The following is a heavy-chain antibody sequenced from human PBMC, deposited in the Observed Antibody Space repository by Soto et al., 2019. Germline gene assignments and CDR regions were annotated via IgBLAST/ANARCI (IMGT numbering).Heavy chain of an antibody. Sequence: QVQLQQSGPGLVKPSQTLSLTCAISGDSGSSNSAAWNGIGQSPSIGLEGLGWTYYRSKWYNHYAVSLKIRIAITPHTYKNQFTLQLNSATPEDTAVYYCARDFVAAAALNYWGQGTLVTVSS. D-gene: IGHD6-13*01. V-gene: IGHV6-1*01. J-gene: IGHJ4*02. CDR1: GDSGSSNSAA. CDR3: ARDFVAAAALNY. CDR2: TYYRSKWYN.